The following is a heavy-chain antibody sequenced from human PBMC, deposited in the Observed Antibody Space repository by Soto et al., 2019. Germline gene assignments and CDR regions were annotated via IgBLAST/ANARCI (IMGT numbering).Heavy chain of an antibody. J-gene: IGHJ3*02. Sequence: GASVKVSCKASGGTFSSYAISWVRQAPGQGLEWMGGIIPIFGTANYAQKFQGRVTITADESTSTAYMELGSLRSEDTAVYYCASNYYDSSAYHNAFDIWGQGTMVTVSS. CDR3: ASNYYDSSAYHNAFDI. D-gene: IGHD3-22*01. V-gene: IGHV1-69*13. CDR2: IIPIFGTA. CDR1: GGTFSSYA.